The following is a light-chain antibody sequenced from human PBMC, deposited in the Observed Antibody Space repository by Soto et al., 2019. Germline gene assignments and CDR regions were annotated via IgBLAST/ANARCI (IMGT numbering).Light chain of an antibody. J-gene: IGLJ2*01. CDR1: SSDVGGHNY. CDR3: SSYTSGSTVV. CDR2: EVS. Sequence: QPVLTQPASVSGSPGQSITISCTGTSSDVGGHNYVSWYQQHPGKAPKLMIYEVSNRPSGVSNRFSASKSGNTASLTISGLQAEDEADYYCSSYTSGSTVVFGVGTKLTVL. V-gene: IGLV2-14*01.